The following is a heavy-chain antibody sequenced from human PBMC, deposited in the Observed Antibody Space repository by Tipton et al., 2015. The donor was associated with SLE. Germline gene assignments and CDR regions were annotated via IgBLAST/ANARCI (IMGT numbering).Heavy chain of an antibody. CDR1: GGSFSGYY. V-gene: IGHV4-34*01. Sequence: GLVKPSETLSLTCAVYGGSFSGYYWSWIRQPPGKGLEWIGEINHSGSTNYNPSLKSRVTISVDTSKNQFSLKLSSVTAADTTVYYCARARRFLEWLSPHFFDYWGQGTLVTVSS. J-gene: IGHJ4*02. CDR3: ARARRFLEWLSPHFFDY. D-gene: IGHD3-3*01. CDR2: INHSGST.